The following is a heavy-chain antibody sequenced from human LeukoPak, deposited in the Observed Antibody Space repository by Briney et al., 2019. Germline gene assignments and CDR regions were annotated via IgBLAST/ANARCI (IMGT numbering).Heavy chain of an antibody. CDR1: GYTLTELS. D-gene: IGHD3-10*01. J-gene: IGHJ4*02. CDR3: ASHYGSGSYYFPY. V-gene: IGHV1-24*01. Sequence: GASVKVSCKVSGYTLTELSMHWVRQAPGKGLEWMGGFDPEDGETIYAQKLQGRVTMTEDTSTDTAYMELSSLRSEDTAVYYCASHYGSGSYYFPYWGQGTLVTVSS. CDR2: FDPEDGET.